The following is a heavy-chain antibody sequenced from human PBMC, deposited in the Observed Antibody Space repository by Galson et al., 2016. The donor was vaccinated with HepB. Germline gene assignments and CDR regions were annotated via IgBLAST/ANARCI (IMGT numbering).Heavy chain of an antibody. CDR3: ARDKSFYYYGMDV. CDR1: GFAFSGSA. Sequence: SLRLSCAASGFAFSGSAMHWVRQAPGKGLEWVAAISYHGSDKYYADSVKGRVTISRDNSNNTLYLQMTSLSPEDTAVYYCARDKSFYYYGMDVWGQGTTATVSS. CDR2: ISYHGSDK. V-gene: IGHV3-30-3*01. J-gene: IGHJ6*02.